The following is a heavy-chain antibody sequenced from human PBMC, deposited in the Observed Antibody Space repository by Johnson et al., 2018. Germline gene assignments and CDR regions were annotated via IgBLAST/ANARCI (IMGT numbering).Heavy chain of an antibody. CDR2: IYHSGST. Sequence: QVQLQESGPGLVKPSGTLSLTCAVSGGSISSSNWWSWVRQPPGKGLEWIGEIYHSGSTNYNPSLKSRVTISVDKSKNQFSLKLSSVTAADTAVDYCAVPGRDCWSGYYSHYYMDVWGEGTTVTVSS. CDR1: GGSISSSNW. CDR3: AVPGRDCWSGYYSHYYMDV. D-gene: IGHD3-3*01. J-gene: IGHJ6*03. V-gene: IGHV4-4*02.